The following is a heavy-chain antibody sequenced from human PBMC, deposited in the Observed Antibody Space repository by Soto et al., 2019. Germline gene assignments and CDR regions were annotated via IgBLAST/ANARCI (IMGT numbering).Heavy chain of an antibody. CDR3: AKGTESVGATYFDY. CDR2: ISYDGSNK. J-gene: IGHJ4*02. V-gene: IGHV3-30*18. D-gene: IGHD1-26*01. Sequence: QVQLVESGGGVVQPGRSLRLSCAASGFTFSSYGMHWVRQAPGKGLEWVAVISYDGSNKYYADSVKGRFTISRDNSKNTLYLQMNSMRAEDTAVYYCAKGTESVGATYFDYWGQGTLVTVSS. CDR1: GFTFSSYG.